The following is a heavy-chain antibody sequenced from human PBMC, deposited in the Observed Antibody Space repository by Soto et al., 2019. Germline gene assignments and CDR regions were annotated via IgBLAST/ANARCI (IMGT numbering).Heavy chain of an antibody. V-gene: IGHV1-46*04. Sequence: QVQLGQSGAEVQEPGASVRLSCKASGYTFTDSYIHWVRQAPGQGLEWMGVINPVGGSTTYIQKLQGRVTLTRDMSTTTVHMVLSALRSDDTATYYCARDEGAAMGFQYWGQGTPVNVFS. CDR1: GYTFTDSY. CDR3: ARDEGAAMGFQY. CDR2: INPVGGST. D-gene: IGHD5-18*01. J-gene: IGHJ4*02.